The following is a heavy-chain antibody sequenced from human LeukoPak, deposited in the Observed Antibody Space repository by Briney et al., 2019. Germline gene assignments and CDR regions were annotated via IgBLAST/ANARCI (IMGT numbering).Heavy chain of an antibody. CDR1: GYTFTSYY. Sequence: ASVKVSCKASGYTFTSYYMHWVRQAPGQGLEWMGIINPSGGSASYAQKFQGRVTMTRDTSTSTVYMELSSLRSEDTAVYYCARGGRNPTSNGWLASWGQGTLVTVSS. V-gene: IGHV1-46*01. D-gene: IGHD6-19*01. J-gene: IGHJ5*02. CDR2: INPSGGSA. CDR3: ARGGRNPTSNGWLAS.